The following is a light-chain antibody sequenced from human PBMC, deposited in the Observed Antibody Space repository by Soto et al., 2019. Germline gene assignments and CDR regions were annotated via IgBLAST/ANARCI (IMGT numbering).Light chain of an antibody. CDR2: DVS. Sequence: DIQMTQSPSTLSASEGDRVTITCRASQSISSWLAWYQQKPGKAPKLLIYDVSTLASGVPSRFSGSASGTEFTLTISNLESDDFASYYCQQYHRYSTFGQGTKVDIK. CDR3: QQYHRYST. J-gene: IGKJ1*01. CDR1: QSISSW. V-gene: IGKV1-5*01.